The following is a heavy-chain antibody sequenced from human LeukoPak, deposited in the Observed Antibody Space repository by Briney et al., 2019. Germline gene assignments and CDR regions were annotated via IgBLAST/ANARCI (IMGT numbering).Heavy chain of an antibody. V-gene: IGHV3-74*01. CDR2: INNDGSTT. CDR1: GFTFSSYW. CDR3: ARSNYPYYFDY. Sequence: PGGSLRLSCAASGFTFSSYWMHWVRQAPGKRLVWVSRINNDGSTTRYADSVRGRFTISRDNAKNTLYLQMNSLRAEDTAMYYCARSNYPYYFDYWGQGTLVTVSS. J-gene: IGHJ4*02. D-gene: IGHD4/OR15-4a*01.